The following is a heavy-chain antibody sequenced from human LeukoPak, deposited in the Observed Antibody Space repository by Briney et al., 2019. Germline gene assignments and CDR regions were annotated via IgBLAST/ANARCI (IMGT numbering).Heavy chain of an antibody. Sequence: ASVKVSCKASGGTFSCYAISWVRQAPGQGLEWMGWISAYNGNTNYAQKLQGRVTMTTETSTSAAYMELRNLRSDDTAVYYCARDVSMIRSLDYWGRGTLVTVSS. CDR2: ISAYNGNT. J-gene: IGHJ4*02. D-gene: IGHD3-22*01. CDR3: ARDVSMIRSLDY. CDR1: GGTFSCYA. V-gene: IGHV1-18*01.